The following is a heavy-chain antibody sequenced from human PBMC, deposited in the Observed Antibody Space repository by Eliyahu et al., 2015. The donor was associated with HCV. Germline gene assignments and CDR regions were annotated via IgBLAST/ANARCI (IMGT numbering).Heavy chain of an antibody. CDR1: GGSISSDTYF. D-gene: IGHD2-15*01. J-gene: IGHJ6*02. Sequence: QLQMQESGPGLVKPSETLSLTCTVSGGSISSDTYFWGWIRQPPGKGLXWIGNIYYTGSTYYNPSLKSRVTISVDTSKNRFSLKLTSVTAADTAVYYCARQRVMYCSGDSCSSPYYYYYGLDVWGRGTAVTVSS. CDR2: IYYTGST. CDR3: ARQRVMYCSGDSCSSPYYYYYGLDV. V-gene: IGHV4-39*01.